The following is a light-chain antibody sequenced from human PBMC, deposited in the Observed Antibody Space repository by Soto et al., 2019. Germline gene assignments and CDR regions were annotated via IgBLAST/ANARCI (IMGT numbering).Light chain of an antibody. V-gene: IGKV3-15*01. J-gene: IGKJ1*01. CDR3: QHYNNWPPWT. CDR2: GAS. CDR1: QTISSN. Sequence: EIVMPQSPATLSVSPGERATLSCRASQTISSNLAWYQQKPGQAPRLLIYGASTRATGIPARFSGSGSGTEFTLIISSLQSEDFAVYYCQHYNNWPPWTFGQGTKVEIK.